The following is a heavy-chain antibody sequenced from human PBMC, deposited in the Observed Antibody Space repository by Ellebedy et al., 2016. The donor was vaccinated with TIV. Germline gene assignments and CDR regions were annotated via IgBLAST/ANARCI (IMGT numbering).Heavy chain of an antibody. CDR1: RDTFRTSG. CDR3: ARGREWEVRSPPMDV. J-gene: IGHJ6*03. V-gene: IGHV1-69*10. Sequence: AASVQVSCKASRDTFRTSGFTWVRQAPGQGLEWIGGIIPSIGVTNYAPKFQDRLTISADISTSTVYMELSSLRSEDTAVFYCARGREWEVRSPPMDVWGKGTTVTVSS. D-gene: IGHD1-26*01. CDR2: IIPSIGVT.